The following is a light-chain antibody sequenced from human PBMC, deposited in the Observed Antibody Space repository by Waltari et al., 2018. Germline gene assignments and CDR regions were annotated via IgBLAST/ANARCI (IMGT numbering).Light chain of an antibody. CDR1: QYITGSW. J-gene: IGKJ4*01. CDR3: QQYDGSVVT. Sequence: EIVLTQSPGTLSLSPGERVTLSCRASQYITGSWMTWYHQKPGQAPRLLIYAASSRAPGVPDRVSGSGSGTDFTLTISRLEPEDSAVYYCQQYDGSVVTFGGGTKVEIK. CDR2: AAS. V-gene: IGKV3-20*01.